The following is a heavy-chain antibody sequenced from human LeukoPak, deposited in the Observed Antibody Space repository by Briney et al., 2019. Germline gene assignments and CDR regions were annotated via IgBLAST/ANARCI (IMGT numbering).Heavy chain of an antibody. CDR2: INPNSGGT. Sequence: ASVKVSCKASGGTFSSYAISWVRQAPGQGLEWMGWINPNSGGTNYAQKFQGWVTMTRDTSISTAYMELSRLRSDDTAVYYCARDGSLLWFGESYYYYYGMDVWGQGTTVTVSS. D-gene: IGHD3-10*01. V-gene: IGHV1-2*04. CDR1: GGTFSSYA. CDR3: ARDGSLLWFGESYYYYYGMDV. J-gene: IGHJ6*02.